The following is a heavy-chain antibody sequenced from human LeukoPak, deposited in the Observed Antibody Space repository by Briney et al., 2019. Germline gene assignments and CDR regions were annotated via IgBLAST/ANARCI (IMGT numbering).Heavy chain of an antibody. CDR1: GFTFSSYY. V-gene: IGHV3-7*01. CDR2: IKQDGSEK. D-gene: IGHD4-17*01. Sequence: GGSLSLSCAASGFTFSSYYMSWVRQAPGKGLEWVANIKQDGSEKQYVDSVKGRFTISRDNVKNSLYLQMNSLRVEDTAVYYCARAGRYDYGDYGWNYWGQGTLVTVSS. J-gene: IGHJ4*02. CDR3: ARAGRYDYGDYGWNY.